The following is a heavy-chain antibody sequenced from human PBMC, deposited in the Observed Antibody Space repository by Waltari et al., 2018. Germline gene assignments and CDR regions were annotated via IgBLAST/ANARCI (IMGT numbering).Heavy chain of an antibody. J-gene: IGHJ3*02. CDR1: GFTFSSYG. CDR3: ASNSGYLVRGADAFDI. CDR2: IWYDGSNK. Sequence: QVQLVESGGGVVQPGRSLRLSCAASGFTFSSYGMHCVRQAPGKGLEWVAVIWYDGSNKYYADSVKGRFTISRDNSKNTLYLQMNSLRAEDMAVYYCASNSGYLVRGADAFDIWGQGTMVTVSS. V-gene: IGHV3-33*01. D-gene: IGHD3-22*01.